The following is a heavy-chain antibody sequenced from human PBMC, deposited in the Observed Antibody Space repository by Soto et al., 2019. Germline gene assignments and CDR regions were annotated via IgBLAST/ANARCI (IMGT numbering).Heavy chain of an antibody. CDR2: IGSGGGNI. CDR1: GFTFSSYE. CDR3: ARAPWYSAYDSGFDH. D-gene: IGHD5-12*01. V-gene: IGHV3-48*03. J-gene: IGHJ4*02. Sequence: EVQLVESGGGLVQPGGSLRLSCTASGFTFSSYEMNWVRQSPGKGLEWISIIGSGGGNIYYAESVKGQFSISRDNAKNSLYLQMNSLRAEDTAVYYCARAPWYSAYDSGFDHWGQGALVTVSS.